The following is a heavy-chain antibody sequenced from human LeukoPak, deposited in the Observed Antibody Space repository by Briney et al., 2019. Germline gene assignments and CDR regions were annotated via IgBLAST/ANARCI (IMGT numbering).Heavy chain of an antibody. J-gene: IGHJ4*02. D-gene: IGHD2-21*01. CDR3: VRDVWGDRDSHFDC. Sequence: GGSLRLSCAASGFTFSSYSMNWVRQAPGKGLEWVSYISSSSTIYYADSVKGRFTISRDNAKNSLYLQMNSLRDEDKAVYYCVRDVWGDRDSHFDCWGQGNLVTVSS. V-gene: IGHV3-48*02. CDR1: GFTFSSYS. CDR2: ISSSSTI.